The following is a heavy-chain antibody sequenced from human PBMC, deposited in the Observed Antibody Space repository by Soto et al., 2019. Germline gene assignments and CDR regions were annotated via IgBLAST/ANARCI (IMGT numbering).Heavy chain of an antibody. CDR1: GFTFSSYA. V-gene: IGHV3-30-3*01. CDR3: ARDIVVVPAAIRQGHYYYYYGMDV. CDR2: ISYDGSNK. J-gene: IGHJ6*02. D-gene: IGHD2-2*01. Sequence: QVQLVESGGGVVQPGRSLRLSCAASGFTFSSYAMHWVRQAPGKGLEWVAVISYDGSNKYYADSVKGRFTISRDNSKNTLYLQMNSLRAEDTAVYYCARDIVVVPAAIRQGHYYYYYGMDVWGQGTTVTVSS.